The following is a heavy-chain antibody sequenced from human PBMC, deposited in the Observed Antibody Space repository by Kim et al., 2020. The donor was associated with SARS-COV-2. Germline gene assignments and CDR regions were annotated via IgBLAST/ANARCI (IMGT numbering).Heavy chain of an antibody. Sequence: GESLKISCKGSGYSFTSYWIGWVRQMPGKGLEWMGIIYPGDSDTRYSPSFQGQVTISADKSISTAYLQWSSLKASDTAMYYCARGRYDYYDSSGYLRYFDYWGQGTLVTVSS. CDR2: IYPGDSDT. CDR1: GYSFTSYW. CDR3: ARGRYDYYDSSGYLRYFDY. J-gene: IGHJ4*02. V-gene: IGHV5-51*01. D-gene: IGHD3-22*01.